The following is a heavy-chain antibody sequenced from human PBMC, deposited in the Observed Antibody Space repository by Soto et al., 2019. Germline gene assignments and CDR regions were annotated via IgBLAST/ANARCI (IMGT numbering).Heavy chain of an antibody. D-gene: IGHD2-15*01. CDR1: GYTFISHG. CDR3: ARVSSSIVVVPDYGMDV. Sequence: QVQLVQSGVEVKKPGASVKVSCKASGYTFISHGISWVRQAPGQGLEWMGWISGKNGNTKYAQKFQGRVTLTTDTSTSTASMELRSLLSDDTAVFYCARVSSSIVVVPDYGMDVWGQGTTVTVSS. CDR2: ISGKNGNT. J-gene: IGHJ6*02. V-gene: IGHV1-18*04.